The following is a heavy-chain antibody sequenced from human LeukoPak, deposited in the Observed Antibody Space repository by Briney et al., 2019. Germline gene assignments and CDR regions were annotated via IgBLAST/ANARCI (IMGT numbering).Heavy chain of an antibody. CDR1: GDSISTSNSY. Sequence: SETLSLTCTVSGDSISTSNSYWGWIRQPPGKGLEWIGSIYYSGNTYYNASLKSRVAISVDTSKNQFSLKLTSVTAADTAVYYCVRGERGAYSSGWINYYYYYMDVWGKGTTVTVSS. CDR2: IYYSGNT. V-gene: IGHV4-39*01. J-gene: IGHJ6*03. CDR3: VRGERGAYSSGWINYYYYYMDV. D-gene: IGHD6-25*01.